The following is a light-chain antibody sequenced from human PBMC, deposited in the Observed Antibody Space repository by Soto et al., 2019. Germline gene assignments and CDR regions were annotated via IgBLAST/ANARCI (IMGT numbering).Light chain of an antibody. CDR3: LQDYNYPWT. V-gene: IGKV1-6*01. Sequence: AIQMTQSPFSLSASVGDRLTITCWASQGIRNDLGWYQQKPGKXPKXXIFAASSLQRGVPSRFSGSGSGTDFTLTISSLQPEDFETYYCLQDYNYPWTFGQGTKVDIK. CDR1: QGIRND. CDR2: AAS. J-gene: IGKJ1*01.